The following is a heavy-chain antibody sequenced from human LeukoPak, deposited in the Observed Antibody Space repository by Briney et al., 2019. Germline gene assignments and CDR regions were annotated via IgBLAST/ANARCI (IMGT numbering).Heavy chain of an antibody. J-gene: IGHJ4*02. D-gene: IGHD6-19*01. CDR2: IGYDGSNK. CDR1: GFSFSSYG. CDR3: ARTIAVAAYFDY. Sequence: GGSLRLSCAASGFSFSSYGMHWVRQAPGKGLEWVAFIGYDGSNKYYADSVKGRFTISRDNSKNTLYLQMNSLRAEDTAVYYCARTIAVAAYFDYWGQGTLVTVSS. V-gene: IGHV3-30*02.